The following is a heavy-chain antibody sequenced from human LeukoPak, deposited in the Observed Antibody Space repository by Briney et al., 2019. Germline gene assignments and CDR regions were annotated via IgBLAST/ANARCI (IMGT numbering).Heavy chain of an antibody. V-gene: IGHV3-73*01. CDR3: AKAPGAMIGYDAFDI. CDR1: GFTFSGSA. CDR2: IRSKANSYAT. D-gene: IGHD3-22*01. J-gene: IGHJ3*02. Sequence: GGSLRLSCAASGFTFSGSAMHWVRQASGKGLEWVGRIRSKANSYATAYAASVKGRFTISRDDSKNTLYLQMNSLRAEDTAVYYCAKAPGAMIGYDAFDIWGQGTMVTVSS.